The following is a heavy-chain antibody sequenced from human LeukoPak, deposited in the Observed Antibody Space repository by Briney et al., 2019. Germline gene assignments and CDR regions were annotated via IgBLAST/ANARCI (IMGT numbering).Heavy chain of an antibody. J-gene: IGHJ4*02. Sequence: ASVKVSCKASGYTFTSYDIIWVRQATGQGLEWMGWMNPNSGNTGYAQKFQGRVTITTNTSISTAYMELSSLRSEDTAVYYCARDLSSGYEDYFDYWGQGTLVTVSS. V-gene: IGHV1-8*03. D-gene: IGHD6-19*01. CDR2: MNPNSGNT. CDR1: GYTFTSYD. CDR3: ARDLSSGYEDYFDY.